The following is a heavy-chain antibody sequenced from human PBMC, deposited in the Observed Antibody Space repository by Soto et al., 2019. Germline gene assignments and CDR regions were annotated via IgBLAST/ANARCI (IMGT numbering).Heavy chain of an antibody. CDR2: ISGGGGTT. Sequence: EVQLLESGGGLVQPGGSLRLSCAASGFTFSSHVMNWVRQAPGKGLEWVAAISGGGGTTFYGDSVEGRFTMSRDNSKNTLILQMNSLRAEDTAVYYCARGPRGPPHHDYGMDVWGQGTTVTVSS. V-gene: IGHV3-23*01. CDR3: ARGPRGPPHHDYGMDV. J-gene: IGHJ6*02. CDR1: GFTFSSHV.